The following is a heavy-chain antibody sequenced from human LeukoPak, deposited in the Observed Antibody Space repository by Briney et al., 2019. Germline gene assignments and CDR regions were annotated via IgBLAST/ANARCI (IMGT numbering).Heavy chain of an antibody. CDR2: INTDGRTI. D-gene: IGHD6-13*01. CDR1: GFTLSSYW. J-gene: IGHJ3*01. Sequence: GGSLRLSCAASGFTLSSYWMHWVRQAPGKGLVWVSRINTDGRTINYADSVEGRFTISRDIAKNTLYLQMNSLRAEDTAVYYCVRVAAGTGSFDVWGQGTMVTVSS. CDR3: VRVAAGTGSFDV. V-gene: IGHV3-74*01.